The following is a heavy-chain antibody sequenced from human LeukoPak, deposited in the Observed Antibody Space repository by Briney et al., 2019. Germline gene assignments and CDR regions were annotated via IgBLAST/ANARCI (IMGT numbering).Heavy chain of an antibody. CDR2: INHSGST. V-gene: IGHV4-39*07. J-gene: IGHJ6*02. CDR3: ARLGYYDSSGYYPRLSSLYGMDV. Sequence: PSETLSLTCTVSGGSISSSSYYWGWIRQPPGKGLEWIGEINHSGSTNYNPSLKSRVTISVDTSKNQFSLKLSSVTAADTAVYYCARLGYYDSSGYYPRLSSLYGMDVWGQGTTVTVSS. D-gene: IGHD3-22*01. CDR1: GGSISSSSYY.